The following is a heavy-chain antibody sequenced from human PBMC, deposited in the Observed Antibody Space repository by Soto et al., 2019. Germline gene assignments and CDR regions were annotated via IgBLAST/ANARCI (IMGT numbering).Heavy chain of an antibody. CDR1: GGSISSSSYY. J-gene: IGHJ5*02. V-gene: IGHV4-39*01. Sequence: QLQLQESGPGLVRPSETLSLTCTVSGGSISSSSYYWGWIRQPPGKGLEWIGSIYYSGSTYYIPSLKSRVTISIDTSKIQFTLKLSSVTAADTVVYYCSSPKIAFYIRFDPWGQGTLVTISS. CDR2: IYYSGST. CDR3: SSPKIAFYIRFDP. D-gene: IGHD3-3*02.